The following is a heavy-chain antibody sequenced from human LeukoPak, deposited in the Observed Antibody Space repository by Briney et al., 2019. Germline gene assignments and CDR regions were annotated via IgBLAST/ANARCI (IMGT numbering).Heavy chain of an antibody. V-gene: IGHV4-30-2*02. Sequence: SQTLSLTCAVSGGSVRNGGYSWTWIRQPPGKGLEWIGNIYLNGATNYNPSLMNRVTISLDKSKNQFSLKLSSVTAADTAVYYCASAQRWLQFEYWGQGTLVTVSS. CDR1: GGSVRNGGYS. CDR2: IYLNGAT. D-gene: IGHD5-24*01. CDR3: ASAQRWLQFEY. J-gene: IGHJ4*02.